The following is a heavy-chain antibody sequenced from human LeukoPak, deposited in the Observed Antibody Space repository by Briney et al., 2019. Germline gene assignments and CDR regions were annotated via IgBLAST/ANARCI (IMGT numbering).Heavy chain of an antibody. V-gene: IGHV4-39*01. J-gene: IGHJ6*02. Sequence: SSETLSLTCTVSGGSISISSYYWGWIRQPPGKGLEWIGSIYYSGSTYYNPSLKSRFTISVDTSKNQFSLKLSSVTAADTAVYYCARLRIVDTAMNYYYYYGMDVWGQGTTVTVSS. CDR3: ARLRIVDTAMNYYYYYGMDV. CDR1: GGSISISSYY. D-gene: IGHD5-18*01. CDR2: IYYSGST.